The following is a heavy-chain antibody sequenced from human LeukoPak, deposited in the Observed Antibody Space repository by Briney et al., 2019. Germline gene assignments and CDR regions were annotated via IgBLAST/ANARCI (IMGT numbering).Heavy chain of an antibody. D-gene: IGHD6-13*01. Sequence: SETLSLTCAVYGGSFSAYYWTWIRQPPGKGLEWIGEINHGGSTNYNPSLKSRVTISIDTSKNQFSLKLSSVTAADTAVYFCARGVIATGGNDFDYWRQGPLVTVSS. V-gene: IGHV4-34*01. CDR2: INHGGST. CDR3: ARGVIATGGNDFDY. CDR1: GGSFSAYY. J-gene: IGHJ4*02.